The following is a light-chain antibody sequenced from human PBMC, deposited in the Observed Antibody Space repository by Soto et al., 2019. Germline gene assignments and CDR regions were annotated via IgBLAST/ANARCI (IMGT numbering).Light chain of an antibody. CDR2: DAS. CDR1: QDISNY. V-gene: IGKV1-33*01. Sequence: DIQMTQSPSSLSASVGDRVTITCQASQDISNYLNWYQQKPGKAPKLLTHDASNLETGVPSRFSGSGSGTDFTFTISSLQPEDIATYYCQQYDNLPITFGQGTRLEIK. J-gene: IGKJ5*01. CDR3: QQYDNLPIT.